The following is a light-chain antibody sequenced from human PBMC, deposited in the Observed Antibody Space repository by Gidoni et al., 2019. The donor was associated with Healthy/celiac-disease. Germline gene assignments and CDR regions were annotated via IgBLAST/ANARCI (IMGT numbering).Light chain of an antibody. CDR1: QSVSSY. Sequence: EIVLTQSPATLSLSPGERATLSCRASQSVSSYLAWYQQKPGQAPMLIIYDASNRATGIPARFSGSGSGTDFTLTISSLEPEDFAVYYCQQRSTFGQGTKVEIK. V-gene: IGKV3-11*01. J-gene: IGKJ1*01. CDR3: QQRST. CDR2: DAS.